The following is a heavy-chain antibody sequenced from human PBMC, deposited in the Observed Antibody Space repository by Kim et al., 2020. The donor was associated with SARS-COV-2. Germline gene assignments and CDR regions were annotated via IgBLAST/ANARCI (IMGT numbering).Heavy chain of an antibody. Sequence: ASVKVSCKASGYTFTSYAMNWVRQAPGQGLEWMGWINTNTGNPTYAQGFTGRFVFSLDTSVSTAYLQISSLKAEDTAVYYCARDSSHTYDFWSGYYHGGDYWGQGTLVTVSS. CDR3: ARDSSHTYDFWSGYYHGGDY. J-gene: IGHJ4*02. CDR2: INTNTGNP. CDR1: GYTFTSYA. D-gene: IGHD3-3*01. V-gene: IGHV7-4-1*02.